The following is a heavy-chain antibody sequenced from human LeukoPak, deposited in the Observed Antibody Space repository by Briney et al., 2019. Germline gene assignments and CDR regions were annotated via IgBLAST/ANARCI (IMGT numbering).Heavy chain of an antibody. V-gene: IGHV3-23*01. CDR3: ARDRPYDFWPC. CDR1: GCSFSRYA. Sequence: GGSLRLSCAASGCSFSRYAMSWVRQAPGKGLEWVSTISDSGAITYYADSVKGRFTVSRDNSKNTLYLQMKSLRAEDTAMNYCARDRPYDFWPCWGQGILLTVSS. D-gene: IGHD3-3*01. J-gene: IGHJ4*02. CDR2: ISDSGAIT.